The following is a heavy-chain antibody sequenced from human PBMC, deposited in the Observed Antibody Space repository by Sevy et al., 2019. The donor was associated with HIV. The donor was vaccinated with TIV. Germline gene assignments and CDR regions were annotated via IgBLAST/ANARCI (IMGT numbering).Heavy chain of an antibody. CDR1: GFTFGDYA. CDR3: ARGWYAFDL. CDR2: IRNKAYRGTT. D-gene: IGHD6-13*01. V-gene: IGHV3-49*03. J-gene: IGHJ3*01. Sequence: GGSLRLSCIASGFTFGDYAMSWFRQAPGKGLEWVGFIRNKAYRGTTEYAASVKGRFTISRDDPTSIAYLQMNSLKTEDTAVYYCARGWYAFDLWDQGTMVTVSS.